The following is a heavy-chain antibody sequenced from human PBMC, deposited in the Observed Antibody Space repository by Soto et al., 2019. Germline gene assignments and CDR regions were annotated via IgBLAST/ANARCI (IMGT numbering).Heavy chain of an antibody. J-gene: IGHJ3*02. Sequence: GGSLRLSCAASGFTFSSYGMHWVRQAPGKGLEWVAVISYDGSNKYYADSVKGRFTISRDNSKNTLYLQMNSLRAEDTAVYYCAKALPTITMIRETGAFDIWGQGTMVTVSS. V-gene: IGHV3-30*18. CDR1: GFTFSSYG. D-gene: IGHD3-22*01. CDR3: AKALPTITMIRETGAFDI. CDR2: ISYDGSNK.